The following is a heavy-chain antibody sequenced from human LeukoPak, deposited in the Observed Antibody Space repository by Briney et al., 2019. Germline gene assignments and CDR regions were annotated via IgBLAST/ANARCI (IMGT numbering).Heavy chain of an antibody. V-gene: IGHV4-59*01. CDR3: ARGGASCYGCHNWFDP. CDR2: IYYSGST. D-gene: IGHD2-2*01. J-gene: IGHJ5*02. CDR1: GGSISSYY. Sequence: PSETLSLTCSVSGGSISSYYWSWIRQPPGKGLEWIGYIYYSGSTNYNPSLKSRVTISVDTSKNQFSLKLSSVTAADTAIYYCARGGASCYGCHNWFDPWGQGTRVTVSS.